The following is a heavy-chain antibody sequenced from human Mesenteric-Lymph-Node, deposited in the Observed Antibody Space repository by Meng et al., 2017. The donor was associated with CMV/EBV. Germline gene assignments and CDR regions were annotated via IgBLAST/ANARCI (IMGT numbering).Heavy chain of an antibody. CDR2: IKSKTDGETT. J-gene: IGHJ4*02. D-gene: IGHD3-3*01. Sequence: GESLKISCAASGFTFSTAWMSWVRQAPGKGLEWVGRIKSKTDGETTDYAAPVKGRFTISRDDSKNTLYLQMNSLRAEDTAVYYCTTVFGMLYFGYWGQGTLVTVSS. CDR1: GFTFSTAW. V-gene: IGHV3-15*01. CDR3: TTVFGMLYFGY.